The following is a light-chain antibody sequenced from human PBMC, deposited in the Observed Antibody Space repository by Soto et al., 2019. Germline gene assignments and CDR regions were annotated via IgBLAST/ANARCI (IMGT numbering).Light chain of an antibody. CDR2: LNRDGSH. CDR1: RGPGNYA. V-gene: IGLV4-69*01. J-gene: IGLJ2*01. CDR3: QTWGTGIVI. Sequence: QPVLTQSPSASASLGPPARLPGTRSRGPGNYAIAWHQQQPEKGPRYLMKLNRDGSHSKGAGIPNRFSGSSSGAERYLTISSLQSEDEADYYCQTWGTGIVIFGGGTKLTVL.